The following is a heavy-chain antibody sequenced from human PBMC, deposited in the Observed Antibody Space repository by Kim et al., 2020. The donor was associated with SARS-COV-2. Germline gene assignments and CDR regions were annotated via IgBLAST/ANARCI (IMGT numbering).Heavy chain of an antibody. CDR2: ISYDGSNK. J-gene: IGHJ5*02. CDR3: ARNSGWYAGT. D-gene: IGHD6-19*01. CDR1: GFTFSSYG. Sequence: GGSLRLSCAASGFTFSSYGMHWVRQAPGKGLEWVAVISYDGSNKYYADSVKGRFTISRDNSKNTLYLQMNSLRAEDTAVYYCARNSGWYAGTWGQGTLVTVSS. V-gene: IGHV3-33*05.